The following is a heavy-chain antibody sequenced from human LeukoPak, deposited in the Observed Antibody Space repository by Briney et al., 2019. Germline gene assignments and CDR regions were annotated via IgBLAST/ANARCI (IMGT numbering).Heavy chain of an antibody. CDR1: GYSFTSYW. J-gene: IGHJ3*02. CDR3: ARLRQERNGAFDI. CDR2: IYPGDSDT. V-gene: IGHV5-51*01. D-gene: IGHD1-1*01. Sequence: GESLKISCKGSGYSFTSYWIGWVRQMPGKGLEWKGIIYPGDSDTRYSPSFQGQVTISADKSISTAYLQWSSLKASDTAMYYCARLRQERNGAFDIWGQGTMVTVSS.